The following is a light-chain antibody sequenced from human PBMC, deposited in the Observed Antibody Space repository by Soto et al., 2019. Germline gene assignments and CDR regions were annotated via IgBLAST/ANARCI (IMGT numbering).Light chain of an antibody. J-gene: IGKJ5*01. CDR1: QSVGVG. V-gene: IGKV3D-15*01. CDR3: QQYKPYST. CDR2: XAS. Sequence: ERVMTQSPATLLVSPGETATVAXRARQSVGVGLAWYRQTPGKAPRXXNYXASTRATGTPARFSGSGSGTEFTITISSLQAHDFETYYCQQYKPYSTFGQGTRLEIK.